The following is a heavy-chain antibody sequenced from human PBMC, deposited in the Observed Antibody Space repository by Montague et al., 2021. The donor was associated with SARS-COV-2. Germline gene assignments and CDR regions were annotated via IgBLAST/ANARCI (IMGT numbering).Heavy chain of an antibody. CDR3: ARLLPGIAAAGGVDYFDY. D-gene: IGHD6-13*01. V-gene: IGHV3-66*02. CDR2: IYSGGST. CDR1: GFTVSSNY. Sequence: SLSLSLAASGFTVSSNYMSWVRQAPGKGLEWVSVIYSGGSTYYADSVKGRFTISRDNSKNTLYLQMNSLRAEDTAVYYCARLLPGIAAAGGVDYFDYWGQGTLVTVSS. J-gene: IGHJ4*02.